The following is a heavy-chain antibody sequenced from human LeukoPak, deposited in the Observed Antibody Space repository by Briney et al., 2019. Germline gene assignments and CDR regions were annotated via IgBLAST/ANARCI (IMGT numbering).Heavy chain of an antibody. CDR2: IYHSGST. Sequence: SETLSLTCAVSGYSISSDYYWGWIRQPPGRGLEWIGSIYHSGSTYYNSSLKSRVTISVDTSNNQFSLKLNSVTAADTAVYYCARISRYYSDSSGFYPSHFDYWGQGTLVTVSS. CDR3: ARISRYYSDSSGFYPSHFDY. V-gene: IGHV4-38-2*01. CDR1: GYSISSDYY. J-gene: IGHJ4*02. D-gene: IGHD3-22*01.